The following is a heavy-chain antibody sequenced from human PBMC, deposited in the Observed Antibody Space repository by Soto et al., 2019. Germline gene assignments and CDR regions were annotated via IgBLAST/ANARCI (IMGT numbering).Heavy chain of an antibody. Sequence: ASVKVSCKASGYTFTNFGISWVRQAPGQGLEWMGWISAYNGNTSYAQKFQGGVTMTTDTSTSTAYMEVRSLRFDDTAVYYCARRGTPIEYWGQGTLVTVSS. V-gene: IGHV1-18*01. CDR3: ARRGTPIEY. D-gene: IGHD3-16*01. J-gene: IGHJ4*02. CDR1: GYTFTNFG. CDR2: ISAYNGNT.